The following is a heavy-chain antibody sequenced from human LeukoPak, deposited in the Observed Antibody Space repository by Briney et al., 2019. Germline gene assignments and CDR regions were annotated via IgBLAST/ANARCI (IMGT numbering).Heavy chain of an antibody. CDR1: GGSFSGFY. V-gene: IGHV4-34*01. J-gene: IGHJ4*02. Sequence: SETLSLPCAVYGGSFSGFYWSWIRQPPGKGLEWIGEINHSGSTNYNPSLKSRVTISVDTSKNQFSLKLSSVTAADTAVYYCARGRPYFDYWGQGTLVTVSS. CDR3: ARGRPYFDY. CDR2: INHSGST.